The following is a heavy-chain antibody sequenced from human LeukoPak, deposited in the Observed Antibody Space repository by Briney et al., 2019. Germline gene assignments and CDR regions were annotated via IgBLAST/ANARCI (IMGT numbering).Heavy chain of an antibody. CDR1: GYSFTSYW. CDR2: IYPGDSDT. D-gene: IGHD3-3*01. Sequence: GESLKISCKGSGYSFTSYWIGWVRQMPGKGLEWMGIIYPGDSDTRYSPSFQGQVTISADKSISTAYLQWSSLKASDTAMYYCARAGSIWSGTNWFDPWGQGTLLTVSS. CDR3: ARAGSIWSGTNWFDP. J-gene: IGHJ5*02. V-gene: IGHV5-51*01.